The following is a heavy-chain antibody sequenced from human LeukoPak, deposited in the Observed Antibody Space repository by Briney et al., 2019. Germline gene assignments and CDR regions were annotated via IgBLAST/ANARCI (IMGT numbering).Heavy chain of an antibody. CDR2: INRDGSQR. CDR1: GFTFSSYA. CDR3: ARDSTYSSGSRFYDRFDY. Sequence: GGSLRLSCAASGFTFSSYAMSWVRQAPGKGLEWVANINRDGSQRNHVDSVKGRFTISRDNAKNSLYLQMDSLTAEDTAVYYCARDSTYSSGSRFYDRFDYWGQGTLVTVSS. D-gene: IGHD2-15*01. J-gene: IGHJ4*02. V-gene: IGHV3-7*03.